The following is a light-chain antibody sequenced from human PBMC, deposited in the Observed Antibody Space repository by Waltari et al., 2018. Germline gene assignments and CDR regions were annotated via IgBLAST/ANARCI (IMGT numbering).Light chain of an antibody. CDR1: SWSFGTFNL. CDR3: CSYAGSRTWV. V-gene: IGLV2-23*02. Sequence: QSALTQPASVSGSPGQSIPISFIGTSWSFGTFNLLSWYLHYPGTAPKLLSYDLRQRPSGVSNRFSGSKSGNTASLTISGLQAEDEAIYYCCSYAGSRTWVFGGGAKLTVL. J-gene: IGLJ3*02. CDR2: DLR.